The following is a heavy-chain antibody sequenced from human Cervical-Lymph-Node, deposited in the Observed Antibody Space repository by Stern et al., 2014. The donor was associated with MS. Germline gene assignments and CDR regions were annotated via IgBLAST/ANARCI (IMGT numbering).Heavy chain of an antibody. J-gene: IGHJ4*02. D-gene: IGHD1-1*01. CDR1: GFTFTSYA. CDR3: GVAGNY. Sequence: VQLVESGGDLVQPGGSLRLSCAGSGFTFTSYAMNWVRQAPGKGLEWVSGISVKGLNTYYADSVKGRFTISRDTSTHTLYLQMSSLRADDTAVYYCGVAGNYWGQGTLVTVSS. V-gene: IGHV3-23*04. CDR2: ISVKGLNT.